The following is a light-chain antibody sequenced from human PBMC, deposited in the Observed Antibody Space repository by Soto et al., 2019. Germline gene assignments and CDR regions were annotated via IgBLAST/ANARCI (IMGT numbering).Light chain of an antibody. CDR2: EVS. CDR3: SSYTNTSTHYV. V-gene: IGLV2-14*01. CDR1: SSDVGGYNF. J-gene: IGLJ1*01. Sequence: QSVLTQPASVSGSPGQSITISCTGTSSDVGGYNFVSWYQRHTGRAPKIMIYEVSNRPSGVSNRFSGSKSGNTASLTISGLQAEDEADYYCSSYTNTSTHYVFGPGTKVTVL.